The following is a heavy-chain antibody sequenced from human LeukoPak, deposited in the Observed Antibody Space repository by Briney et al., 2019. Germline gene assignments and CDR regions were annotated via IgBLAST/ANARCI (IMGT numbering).Heavy chain of an antibody. CDR2: IYSSGRT. V-gene: IGHV4-4*07. J-gene: IGHJ4*02. CDR1: GASISAYH. Sequence: SETLSLTCSVSGASISAYHWSWIRQPAGKGLEWIGRIYSSGRTNYIPSLRSRLTMSVDTSKNQFSLKLNSVTAADTAVYYCARDYSYPDYWGQGTLVTVSS. CDR3: ARDYSYPDY. D-gene: IGHD5-18*01.